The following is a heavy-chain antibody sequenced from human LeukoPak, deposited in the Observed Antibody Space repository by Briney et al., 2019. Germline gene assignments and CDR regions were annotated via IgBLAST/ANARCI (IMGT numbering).Heavy chain of an antibody. V-gene: IGHV3-21*01. CDR2: ISSSSSYI. CDR3: ARALYPTSGFDY. J-gene: IGHJ4*02. Sequence: GGSLRLSCAASGFTFSSYSMNWVRQAPGKGLELVSSISSSSSYIYYADSVKGRFTISRDNAKNSLYLQMNGLRAEDTAVYYCARALYPTSGFDYWGQGTLVTVSS. D-gene: IGHD2-2*02. CDR1: GFTFSSYS.